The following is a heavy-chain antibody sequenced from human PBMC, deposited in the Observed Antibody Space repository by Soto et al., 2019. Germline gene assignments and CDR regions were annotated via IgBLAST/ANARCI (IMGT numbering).Heavy chain of an antibody. J-gene: IGHJ4*02. Sequence: SETLSLTCSVSGGSISTYYWSWIRQPPGKGLEWIGDINYSGSTNYNPSLKSRVTISVDTSKNQFSLKLSSLTAADTAVYYCARGLKYTSGWYFDYWGQGSLVTVS. CDR1: GGSISTYY. D-gene: IGHD6-19*01. V-gene: IGHV4-59*08. CDR3: ARGLKYTSGWYFDY. CDR2: INYSGST.